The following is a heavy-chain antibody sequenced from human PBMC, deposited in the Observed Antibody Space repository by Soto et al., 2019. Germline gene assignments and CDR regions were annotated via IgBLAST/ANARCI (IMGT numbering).Heavy chain of an antibody. Sequence: SETLSLTCAVYGGSFSGYYWSWIRQPPGKGLEWIGEINHSGSTNYNPSLKSRVTISVDTSKNQFSLKLSSVTAADTAVYYCARALAAAGLGSYYYYYGMDVWGQGTTVTVSS. V-gene: IGHV4-34*01. CDR3: ARALAAAGLGSYYYYYGMDV. CDR2: INHSGST. J-gene: IGHJ6*02. D-gene: IGHD6-13*01. CDR1: GGSFSGYY.